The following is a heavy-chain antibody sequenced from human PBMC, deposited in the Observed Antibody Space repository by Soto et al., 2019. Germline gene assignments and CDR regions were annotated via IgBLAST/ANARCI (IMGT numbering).Heavy chain of an antibody. CDR1: GYTFTSYG. Sequence: ASVKVSCKASGYTFTSYGISWVRQAPGQGLEWMGWISAYNGNTNYAQKLQGRVTMTTDTSTSTAYMELRSLRSDDTAVYYCARVLVSGYCSGGSCYTGEAFDYWGQGTLVTVSS. CDR2: ISAYNGNT. J-gene: IGHJ4*02. CDR3: ARVLVSGYCSGGSCYTGEAFDY. D-gene: IGHD2-15*01. V-gene: IGHV1-18*01.